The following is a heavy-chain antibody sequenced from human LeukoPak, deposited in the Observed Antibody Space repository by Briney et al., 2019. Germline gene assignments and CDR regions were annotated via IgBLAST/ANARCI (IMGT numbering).Heavy chain of an antibody. CDR3: AKANRGYSY. CDR2: ISWNSGSI. D-gene: IGHD5-18*01. J-gene: IGHJ4*02. CDR1: GFTFDDYA. Sequence: GRSLRLSCAASGFTFDDYAMHWVRQAPGKGLEWVSGISWNSGSIGYADSVKGRFTISRDNAKNSLYLQMNSLRAEDTALYYCAKANRGYSYWGQGTLVTVSS. V-gene: IGHV3-9*01.